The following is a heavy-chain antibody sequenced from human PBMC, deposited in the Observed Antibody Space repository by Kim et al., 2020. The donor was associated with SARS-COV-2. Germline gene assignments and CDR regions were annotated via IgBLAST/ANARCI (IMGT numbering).Heavy chain of an antibody. Sequence: SETLSLTCTVSGGSISSYYWSWIRQPPGKGLEWIGYTYYSGSTNYNPSLKSRVTISVDTSKNQFSLKLSSVTAADTAVYYCARDNGSVSYADAFNIWGQGTMVAVSS. CDR3: ARDNGSVSYADAFNI. CDR1: GGSISSYY. D-gene: IGHD3-10*01. V-gene: IGHV4-59*01. CDR2: TYYSGST. J-gene: IGHJ3*02.